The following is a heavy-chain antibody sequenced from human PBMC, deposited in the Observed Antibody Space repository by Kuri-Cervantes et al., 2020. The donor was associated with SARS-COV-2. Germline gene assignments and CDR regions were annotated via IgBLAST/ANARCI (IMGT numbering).Heavy chain of an antibody. D-gene: IGHD3-10*01. V-gene: IGHV2-26*01. CDR2: IFSNDEK. J-gene: IGHJ6*03. CDR1: GFTFSSYA. CDR3: ARIKAGSGSRYYYYYMDV. Sequence: ESLKISCAASGFTFSSYAMSWIRQPPGKALEWLAHIFSNDEKSYSTSLKSRLTISKDTSKSQVVLTMTNMDPVDTATYYCARIKAGSGSRYYYYYMDVWGKGTTVTVSS.